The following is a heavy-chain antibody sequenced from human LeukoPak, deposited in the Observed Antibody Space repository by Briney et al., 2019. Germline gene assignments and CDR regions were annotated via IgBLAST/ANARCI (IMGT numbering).Heavy chain of an antibody. Sequence: SETLSLTCTVSGGSISGAYWSWIRKPAGKGLEWIGRIYTTGDSNYNPSLKSRVTMSVDTSKNQFSLKLSSVTAADTAVYYCARERSSGSYGGEDYWGQGTLVTVSS. CDR2: IYTTGDS. V-gene: IGHV4-4*07. CDR1: GGSISGAY. D-gene: IGHD6-19*01. CDR3: ARERSSGSYGGEDY. J-gene: IGHJ4*02.